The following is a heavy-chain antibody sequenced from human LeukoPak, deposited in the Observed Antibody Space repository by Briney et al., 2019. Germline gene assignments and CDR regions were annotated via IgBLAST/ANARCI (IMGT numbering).Heavy chain of an antibody. V-gene: IGHV4-34*01. Sequence: SETLSLTCAVYGGSFSGYYWSWIRQPPGKGLEWIGEINHSGSTNYNPSLKSRVTISVDTSKDQCSLKLSSVTAADTAVYYCAKENYEILTGYSTYWGQGTLVTVSS. CDR3: AKENYEILTGYSTY. CDR1: GGSFSGYY. CDR2: INHSGST. J-gene: IGHJ4*02. D-gene: IGHD3-9*01.